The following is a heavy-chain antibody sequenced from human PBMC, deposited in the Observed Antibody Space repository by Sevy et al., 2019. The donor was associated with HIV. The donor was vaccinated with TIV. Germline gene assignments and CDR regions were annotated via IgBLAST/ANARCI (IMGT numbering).Heavy chain of an antibody. V-gene: IGHV3-74*01. D-gene: IGHD5-18*01. J-gene: IGHJ5*02. CDR3: VRGGSSGYVDWFDP. CDR2: FNSDGNGT. Sequence: GGSLRLSCAASGFTFATYWMHWVRQAPGKGLVWLSHFNSDGNGTTYADSVKGRFTISRDNAKNTLDLQMNSLRVEDTAVYYCVRGGSSGYVDWFDPWGQGTLVTVSS. CDR1: GFTFATYW.